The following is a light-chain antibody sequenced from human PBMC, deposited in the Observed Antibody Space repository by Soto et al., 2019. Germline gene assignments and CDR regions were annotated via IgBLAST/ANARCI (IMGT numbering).Light chain of an antibody. V-gene: IGKV1-5*03. J-gene: IGKJ1*01. CDR2: KAS. CDR1: QSISSW. CDR3: QQYNSYSWT. Sequence: DIQMAQSPSTLSASVGDSVTITCRASQSISSWLAWYQQKPGKAPKLLIYKASSLESGVPSRFSGSGSGTEFTLTISSLQPDDLATYYCQQYNSYSWTFGQGTKVEIK.